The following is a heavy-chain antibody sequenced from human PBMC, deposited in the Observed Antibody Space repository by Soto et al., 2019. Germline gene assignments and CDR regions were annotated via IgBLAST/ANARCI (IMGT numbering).Heavy chain of an antibody. Sequence: ESGGGLIQPGGSLSLSCAASGFSVTANSMSWFRQAPGKGLGWVSVMHSDVTTYYADSVKGRFIISRDNSKNTLYLQMSNLRGEDTARSFCARQLSGSWYNWFDPWGEGTLVTVSS. CDR3: ARQLSGSWYNWFDP. D-gene: IGHD6-13*01. CDR2: MHSDVTT. V-gene: IGHV3-53*01. CDR1: GFSVTANS. J-gene: IGHJ5*02.